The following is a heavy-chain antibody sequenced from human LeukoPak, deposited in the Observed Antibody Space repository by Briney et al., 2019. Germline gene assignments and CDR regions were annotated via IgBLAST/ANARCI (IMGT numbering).Heavy chain of an antibody. V-gene: IGHV4-4*07. CDR3: ARDYYASGSYGVDN. Sequence: SETLSLTCSVSGGSLRRYFWSWIRQPAGKGMECIGRIYMSGMTNYNPSLESRVTMSIDTSKNQFSLKLSSVTAADTAVYYCARDYYASGSYGVDNWGQGTLVTVSS. D-gene: IGHD3-10*01. J-gene: IGHJ4*02. CDR1: GGSLRRYF. CDR2: IYMSGMT.